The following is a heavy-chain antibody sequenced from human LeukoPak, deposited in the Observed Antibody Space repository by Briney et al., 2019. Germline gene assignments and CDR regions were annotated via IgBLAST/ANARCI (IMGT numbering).Heavy chain of an antibody. CDR3: ARDHGYDFWSGYYYIDY. J-gene: IGHJ4*02. D-gene: IGHD3-3*01. CDR2: IYTSGST. V-gene: IGHV4-61*02. CDR1: GGSISSGSYY. Sequence: SETLSLTCTVSGGSISSGSYYWSWIRQPAGKGLEWIGRIYTSGSTNYNSSLKSRVTISVDTSKNQFSLKLSSVTAADTAVYYCARDHGYDFWSGYYYIDYWGQGTLVTVSS.